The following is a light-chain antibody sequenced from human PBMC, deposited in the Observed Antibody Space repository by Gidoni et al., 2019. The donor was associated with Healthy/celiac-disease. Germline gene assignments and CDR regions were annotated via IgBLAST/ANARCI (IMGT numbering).Light chain of an antibody. CDR2: AAS. Sequence: DILMTQSPSSLSASVGDRVTITCRASQGISNYLAWYQQKPGKVPKLLIYAASTLQSGVPSRFSGSGSGTDFTLTISSLQPEDVATYYCQKYNSAPQFGQGTKVEIK. CDR3: QKYNSAPQ. J-gene: IGKJ1*01. V-gene: IGKV1-27*01. CDR1: QGISNY.